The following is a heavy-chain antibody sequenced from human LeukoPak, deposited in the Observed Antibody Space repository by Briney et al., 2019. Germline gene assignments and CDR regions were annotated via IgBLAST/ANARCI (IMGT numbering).Heavy chain of an antibody. Sequence: GASVKVSCKASGYTFTDYYMHWVRQAPGHSLEWMGWIDPNTGGTNSAQKFKGRVTMTRDTSISTAYMELSRLKSDDTAIYYCARGGPTYYGLGSPDFWGQGTLVTASS. D-gene: IGHD3-10*01. CDR2: IDPNTGGT. CDR3: ARGGPTYYGLGSPDF. CDR1: GYTFTDYY. V-gene: IGHV1-2*02. J-gene: IGHJ4*02.